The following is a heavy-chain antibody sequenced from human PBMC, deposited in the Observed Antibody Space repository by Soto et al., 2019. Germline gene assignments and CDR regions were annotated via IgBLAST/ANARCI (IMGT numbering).Heavy chain of an antibody. CDR1: GFTFSDYY. J-gene: IGHJ4*02. D-gene: IGHD3-3*01. Sequence: EVQLVESGGGLVQPGGPLRLSCAAPGFTFSDYYMDWVRQAPGKGLEWVGRTRNKAKGYTTEYAASVKGRFTISRDVSKNLQYLEMNSLKTEDTAVYYCDSGFWSGYYYWGQGTLVTVSS. V-gene: IGHV3-72*01. CDR3: DSGFWSGYYY. CDR2: TRNKAKGYTT.